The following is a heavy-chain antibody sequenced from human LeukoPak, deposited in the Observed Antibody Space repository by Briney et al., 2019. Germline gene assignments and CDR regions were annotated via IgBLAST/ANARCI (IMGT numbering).Heavy chain of an antibody. CDR2: IKSKGNTYAT. CDR3: TRVGPTTADY. D-gene: IGHD5-12*01. V-gene: IGHV3-73*01. J-gene: IGHJ4*02. Sequence: GGSLRLSCAASGFTFSGSTMHLVRQASGKGLEWVGRIKSKGNTYATAYAASVTGRFTISRDDSMNTAYLQMNNLKTEDTAMYYCTRVGPTTADYWGQGTLVIVSS. CDR1: GFTFSGST.